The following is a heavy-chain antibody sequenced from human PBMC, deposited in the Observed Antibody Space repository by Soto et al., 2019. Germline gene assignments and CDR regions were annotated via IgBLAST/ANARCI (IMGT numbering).Heavy chain of an antibody. D-gene: IGHD1-20*01. J-gene: IGHJ4*02. CDR3: ARITGRHLDY. Sequence: KPSETLSLTCTVSSGSISVTDVFWGWVRQPPGKGLEWIGNVDYSGTAYFSPSLATRVTFHVDTSKNQFSLTLNSVTAADTAVYYCARITGRHLDYWGQGSLVTVSS. V-gene: IGHV4-39*01. CDR2: VDYSGTA. CDR1: SGSISVTDVF.